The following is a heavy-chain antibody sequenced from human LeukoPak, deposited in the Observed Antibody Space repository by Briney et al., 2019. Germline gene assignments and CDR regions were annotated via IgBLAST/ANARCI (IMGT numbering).Heavy chain of an antibody. V-gene: IGHV1-8*01. D-gene: IGHD4-17*01. J-gene: IGHJ5*02. CDR1: GYTFTSYD. CDR3: ARALTVTTRGWFDP. Sequence: ASVKVSCKASGYTFTSYDINWVRQATGQGLEWMGWMNPNSGNTGYAQKLQGRVTMTRNTSISTAYMELSSLRSEDTAVYYCARALTVTTRGWFDPWGQGTLVTVSS. CDR2: MNPNSGNT.